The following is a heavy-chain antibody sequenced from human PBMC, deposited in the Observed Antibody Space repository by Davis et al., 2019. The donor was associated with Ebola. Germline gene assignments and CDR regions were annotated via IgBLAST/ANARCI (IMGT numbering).Heavy chain of an antibody. J-gene: IGHJ6*02. Sequence: PGGSLRLSCAASGLTFSSYSMNWVRQAPGKGLEWVSSISSSSSYIYYADSVKGRFTISRGNAKNSLYLQMNGLRAEDTAVYYCARALGKYYDFWSVGVWGQGTTVTVSS. CDR3: ARALGKYYDFWSVGV. CDR2: ISSSSSYI. V-gene: IGHV3-21*01. D-gene: IGHD3-3*01. CDR1: GLTFSSYS.